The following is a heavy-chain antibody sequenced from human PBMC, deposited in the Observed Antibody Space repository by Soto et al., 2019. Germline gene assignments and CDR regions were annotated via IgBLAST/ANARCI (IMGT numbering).Heavy chain of an antibody. Sequence: SETLSLTCTVSGDSTSSFSWSWIRQFPGKRLEWIAFIYKSGTTNYNPSLGSRVTVSVDTSKNQFSLKLTSVTAADTAVYYCARELFQFGPRVGTFDIWGPGTMVTVSS. CDR1: GDSTSSFS. CDR2: IYKSGTT. CDR3: ARELFQFGPRVGTFDI. J-gene: IGHJ3*02. D-gene: IGHD3-16*01. V-gene: IGHV4-59*01.